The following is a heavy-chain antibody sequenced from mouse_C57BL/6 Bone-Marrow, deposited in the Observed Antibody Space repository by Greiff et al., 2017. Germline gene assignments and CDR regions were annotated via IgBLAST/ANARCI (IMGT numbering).Heavy chain of an antibody. CDR2: FLPYNDGT. V-gene: IGHV1-47*01. J-gene: IGHJ2*01. CDR1: GYTFTTYP. CDR3: ARGGNGGGYYFDY. D-gene: IGHD1-1*02. Sequence: QVQLQQSGAELMKPGASVKMSCKASGYTFTTYPIEWIKQNPGNSLEWIGNFLPYNDGTKYNEKFKGKATLTVEKSSSTVYLELSRLTSDDSAVXYCARGGNGGGYYFDYWGQGTTLTVSS.